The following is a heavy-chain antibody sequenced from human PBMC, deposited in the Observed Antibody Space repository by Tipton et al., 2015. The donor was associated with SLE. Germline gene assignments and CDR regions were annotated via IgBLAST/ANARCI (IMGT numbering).Heavy chain of an antibody. CDR1: GESFNGYF. CDR3: ARVAATEVFDY. D-gene: IGHD1-1*01. CDR2: IIHSGVT. V-gene: IGHV4-34*12. J-gene: IGHJ4*02. Sequence: GLVKPSQTLSLTCAVYGESFNGYFWTWIRQPPGKGLEWIAEIIHSGVTNYNPSPRSRVTISVDMSKNQVSLKLSSVTAADTAVYYCARVAATEVFDYWGQGTLVTVSS.